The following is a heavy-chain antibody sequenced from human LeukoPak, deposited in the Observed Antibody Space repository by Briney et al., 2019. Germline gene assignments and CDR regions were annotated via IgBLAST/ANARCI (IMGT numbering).Heavy chain of an antibody. D-gene: IGHD6-13*01. CDR3: ARGQQLAN. CDR2: IKQDGSEK. V-gene: IGHV3-7*01. CDR1: GFTVSSYW. Sequence: SLGLSCAAAGFTVSSYWVGWVRQTPGNGLEWFDNIKQDGSEKTYVESVMGRFTISRGNAKRSLYLQLNSLRAEDTAVYYCARGQQLANWGQGTLVTVSS. J-gene: IGHJ4*02.